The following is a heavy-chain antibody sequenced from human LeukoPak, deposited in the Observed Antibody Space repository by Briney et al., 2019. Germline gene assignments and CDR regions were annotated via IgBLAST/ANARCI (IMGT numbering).Heavy chain of an antibody. Sequence: SETLSLTCTVSGGSISSYYWSWIRQPPGKGLEWIGYIYYSGSTNYNPSLKSRVTISVDTSKNQFSLKLSSVTAADTAVYYCARGYYDSSGYYSGYYFDYWGQGTLVTVSS. CDR3: ARGYYDSSGYYSGYYFDY. D-gene: IGHD3-22*01. CDR1: GGSISSYY. J-gene: IGHJ4*02. CDR2: IYYSGST. V-gene: IGHV4-59*01.